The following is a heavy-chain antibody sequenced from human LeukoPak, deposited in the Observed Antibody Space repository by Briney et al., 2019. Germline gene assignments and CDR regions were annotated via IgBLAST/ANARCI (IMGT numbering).Heavy chain of an antibody. CDR1: GFIFSNYW. D-gene: IGHD7-27*01. J-gene: IGHJ4*02. Sequence: GGSLRLSCAASGFIFSNYWMSWVRQAPGKGLEWVANIKTDGSLIYYVDSVKGRFTISRDNAKNSLYLQMNSLRVEDTAVYYCARDLNWETYWGQGTLVSVPS. CDR3: ARDLNWETY. CDR2: IKTDGSLI. V-gene: IGHV3-7*01.